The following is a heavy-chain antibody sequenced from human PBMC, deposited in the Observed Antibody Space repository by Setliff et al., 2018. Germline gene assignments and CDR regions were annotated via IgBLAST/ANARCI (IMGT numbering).Heavy chain of an antibody. CDR1: GGSISSHY. D-gene: IGHD3-10*01. CDR3: ARDPGWFGELSSHFDY. Sequence: SETLSLTCTVSGGSISSHYWSWIRQPPGKGLEWIGSIYYSGSTNYNPSLKSRVTISVDTSKNQFSLKLSSVTAADTAVYYCARDPGWFGELSSHFDYWGQGTLVTVSS. CDR2: IYYSGST. V-gene: IGHV4-59*11. J-gene: IGHJ4*02.